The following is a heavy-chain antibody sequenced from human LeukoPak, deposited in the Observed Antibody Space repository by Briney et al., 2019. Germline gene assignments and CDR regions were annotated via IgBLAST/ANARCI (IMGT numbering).Heavy chain of an antibody. V-gene: IGHV3-23*01. CDR1: GFTFSSFG. D-gene: IGHD2/OR15-2a*01. CDR2: ISGSGGST. J-gene: IGHJ4*02. CDR3: AKDVRIFDY. Sequence: PGGSLRLSCAASGFTFSSFGMHWVRQAPGKGLEWVSAISGSGGSTYYADSVKGRFTISRDNSKNTLYLQMNSLRAEDTAVYYCAKDVRIFDYWGQGTLVTVSS.